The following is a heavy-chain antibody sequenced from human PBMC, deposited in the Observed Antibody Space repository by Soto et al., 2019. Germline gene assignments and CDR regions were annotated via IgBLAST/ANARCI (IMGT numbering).Heavy chain of an antibody. Sequence: QVQLEQSGAEVKKPGSSVKVSCKASGGIFSDYGISWVRQAPGQGLEWMGGIIPIFGTANYAQKFQGRVTITADESTTTAYMELSSLRSEDTAVYYCARGWDHYDSSGLLTWFDPWGQGTLVTVSS. CDR3: ARGWDHYDSSGLLTWFDP. V-gene: IGHV1-69*01. CDR2: IIPIFGTA. J-gene: IGHJ5*02. D-gene: IGHD3-22*01. CDR1: GGIFSDYG.